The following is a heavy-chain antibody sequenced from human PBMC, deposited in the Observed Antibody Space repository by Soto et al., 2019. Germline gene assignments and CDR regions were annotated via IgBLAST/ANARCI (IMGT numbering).Heavy chain of an antibody. Sequence: SETLSLTCTVSGGSISSYYWSWIRQPPGKGLEWIGYIYYSGSTNYNPSLKSRVTISVDTSKNQFSLKLSSVTAADTAVYYCARSTVNWGSSAFAAFDIWGQGTMVTVSS. J-gene: IGHJ3*02. CDR1: GGSISSYY. CDR3: ARSTVNWGSSAFAAFDI. V-gene: IGHV4-59*08. D-gene: IGHD7-27*01. CDR2: IYYSGST.